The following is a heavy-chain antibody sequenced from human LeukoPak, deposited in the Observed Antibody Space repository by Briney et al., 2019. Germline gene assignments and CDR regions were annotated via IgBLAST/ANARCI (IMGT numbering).Heavy chain of an antibody. Sequence: LPGRSLRLSCAASGFTFDHYAMYWVRLGPGKGLEWVSGISWNGADIGYADSVKGRFIISRDNAKNSLYLQMNSLRTEDTALYCCAKDTGITGAGKEENGMDVWGQGTTVTVSS. CDR2: ISWNGADI. CDR3: AKDTGITGAGKEENGMDV. D-gene: IGHD6-19*01. J-gene: IGHJ6*02. V-gene: IGHV3-9*01. CDR1: GFTFDHYA.